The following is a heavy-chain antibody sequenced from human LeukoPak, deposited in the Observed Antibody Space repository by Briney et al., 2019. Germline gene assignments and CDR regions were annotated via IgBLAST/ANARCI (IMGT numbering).Heavy chain of an antibody. V-gene: IGHV4-59*01. Sequence: PSETLSLTCSVSGVSISNYYWSWIRHPPGKGLEWIGYIYYSGSTNYSPSLKSRVTISLDTSKNQFSLKLSSVTAADTAVYYCARGGGYRVDYWGQGTLVTVSS. CDR2: IYYSGST. D-gene: IGHD5-24*01. CDR3: ARGGGYRVDY. CDR1: GVSISNYY. J-gene: IGHJ4*02.